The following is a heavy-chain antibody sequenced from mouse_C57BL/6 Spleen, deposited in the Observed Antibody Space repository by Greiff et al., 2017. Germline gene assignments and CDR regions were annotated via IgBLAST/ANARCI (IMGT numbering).Heavy chain of an antibody. J-gene: IGHJ4*01. D-gene: IGHD1-1*01. CDR1: GFNIQDYY. CDR2: IDPEDGDT. CDR3: TTCYYGSPYAMDY. Sequence: VQLQQSGAELVRPGDSVKLSCTASGFNIQDYYMHWVKQRPEQGLEWIGRIDPEDGDTEYAPKFQGKATMTADTSSNTAYLQLSSLTSEDTAVYYCTTCYYGSPYAMDYWGQGTSVTVSA. V-gene: IGHV14-1*01.